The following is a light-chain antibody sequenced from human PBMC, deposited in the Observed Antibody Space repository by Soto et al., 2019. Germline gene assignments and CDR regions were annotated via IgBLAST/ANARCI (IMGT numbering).Light chain of an antibody. CDR2: GAS. Sequence: EIVLTQSPGTLSLSPGERATLSCRASQSVSNNYLAWYQQKPGQAPRLLIYGASSRATGIPDRFSGSGSGTDFTLTISRLEPEDFAVYYCQYYGSSVFTFGPGTKVDIK. CDR3: QYYGSSVFT. CDR1: QSVSNNY. V-gene: IGKV3-20*01. J-gene: IGKJ3*01.